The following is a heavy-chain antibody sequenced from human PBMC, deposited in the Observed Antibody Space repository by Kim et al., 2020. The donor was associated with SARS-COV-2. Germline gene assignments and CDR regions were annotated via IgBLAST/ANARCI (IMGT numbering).Heavy chain of an antibody. V-gene: IGHV1-69*13. J-gene: IGHJ6*02. CDR3: ARDRGYCSGGSCYAPNYYYGMDV. D-gene: IGHD2-15*01. CDR1: GGTFSSYA. Sequence: SVKVSCKASGGTFSSYAISWVRQAPGQGLEWMGGIIPIFGTANYAQKFQGRVTITADESTSTAYMELSSLRSEDTAVYYCARDRGYCSGGSCYAPNYYYGMDVWGQGTTVTVSS. CDR2: IIPIFGTA.